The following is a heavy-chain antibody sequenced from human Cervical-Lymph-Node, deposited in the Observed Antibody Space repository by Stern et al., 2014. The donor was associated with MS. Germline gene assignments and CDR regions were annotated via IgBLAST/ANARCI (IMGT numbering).Heavy chain of an antibody. CDR3: ARDFVDTAMITRSDYLDC. D-gene: IGHD5-18*01. J-gene: IGHJ4*02. CDR2: INTNTGNS. CDR1: GYTLTNYP. Sequence: QVQLVQSGSELKKPGASVKVSCKASGYTLTNYPITWVRQDPGQGLEWMGWINTNTGNSTYAQYFSGLFVCSFDTAVSTAYLQIRNLKSEDTAVYYCARDFVDTAMITRSDYLDCWGQGTLVTVSS. V-gene: IGHV7-4-1*02.